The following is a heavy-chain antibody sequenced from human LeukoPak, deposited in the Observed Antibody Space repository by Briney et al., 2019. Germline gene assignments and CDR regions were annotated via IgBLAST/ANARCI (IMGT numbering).Heavy chain of an antibody. CDR2: IYSGGST. Sequence: GGSLRLSCAASGFTFSNNYMSWVRQAPGKGLEWVSVIYSGGSTYYADSVKGRFTISRDTSKNTLSLQMNSLRAEDTAVYYCASLSLGHYWGQGTLVTVS. D-gene: IGHD6-6*01. CDR1: GFTFSNNY. V-gene: IGHV3-53*01. J-gene: IGHJ4*02. CDR3: ASLSLGHY.